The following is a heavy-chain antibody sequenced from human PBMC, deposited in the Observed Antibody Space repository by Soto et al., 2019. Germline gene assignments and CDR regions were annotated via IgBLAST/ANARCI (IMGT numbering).Heavy chain of an antibody. CDR2: ISPTFGTA. D-gene: IGHD1-26*01. CDR3: ASERSAQDFDF. J-gene: IGHJ4*02. Sequence: ARQAPGQGLEWMGGISPTFGTATDAPKFQGRVTITADKSTNTAYMELSSLRSEYTAVYYCASERSAQDFDFWGQGTLITVSS. V-gene: IGHV1-69*06.